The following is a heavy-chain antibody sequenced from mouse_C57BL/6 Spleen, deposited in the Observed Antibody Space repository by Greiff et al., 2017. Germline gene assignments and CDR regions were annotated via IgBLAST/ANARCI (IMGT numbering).Heavy chain of an antibody. J-gene: IGHJ2*01. V-gene: IGHV5-9*01. D-gene: IGHD2-3*01. CDR3: ARQGYYHFDY. CDR2: ISGGGGNT. Sequence: DVKLVESGGGLVKPGGSLKLSCAASGFTFSSYTMSWVRQTPEKRLEWVATISGGGGNTYYPDSVKGRFTISRDNAKNTLYLQMSSLRSEDTALYYCARQGYYHFDYWGQGTTLTVSS. CDR1: GFTFSSYT.